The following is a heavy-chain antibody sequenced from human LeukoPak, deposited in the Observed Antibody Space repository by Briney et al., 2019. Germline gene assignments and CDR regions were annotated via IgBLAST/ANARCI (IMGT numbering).Heavy chain of an antibody. J-gene: IGHJ1*01. CDR3: ASRLIVAASAEYFQH. CDR2: IYHSGST. Sequence: SETLSLTCTVSGGSISSSSYYWGWIRQPPGKGLEWIGEIYHSGSTNYNPSLKSRVTISVNKSKNQFSLKLSSVTAADTAVYYCASRLIVAASAEYFQHWGQGTLVTVSS. V-gene: IGHV4-39*07. D-gene: IGHD3-22*01. CDR1: GGSISSSSYY.